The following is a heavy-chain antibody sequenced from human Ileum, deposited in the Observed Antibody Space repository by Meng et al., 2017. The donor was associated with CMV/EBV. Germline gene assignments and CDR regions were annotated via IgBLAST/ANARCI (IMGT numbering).Heavy chain of an antibody. CDR3: VRQVVAASFDY. CDR2: IYYSGSP. D-gene: IGHD2-15*01. Sequence: QLQLKESVPVLWKPSQTLSLTSTSSGGYITSVNYYWSWIRQPPGRGLEWIGYIYYSGSPYYKPSLKSRVTISLDTSKNQFSLNLRSVTATDSAVYYCVRQVVAASFDYWGQGALVTVSS. CDR1: GGYITSVNYY. J-gene: IGHJ4*02. V-gene: IGHV4-30-4*08.